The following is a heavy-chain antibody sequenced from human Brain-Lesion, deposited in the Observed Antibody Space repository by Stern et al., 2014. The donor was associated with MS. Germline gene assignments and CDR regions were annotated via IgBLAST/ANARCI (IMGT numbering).Heavy chain of an antibody. J-gene: IGHJ6*02. CDR3: ARDQRGITIFGVVTDYYYLGMDV. V-gene: IGHV1-2*02. CDR1: GYIFTGYY. CDR2: INPNTGGT. Sequence: QVQLVQSGAEVKKPGASVKVSCKTSGYIFTGYYIHWVRQAPGQGLEWMAWINPNTGGTKYAQTFQGRVTISRDTSISTAYVELSSLTSDDTAVYYCARDQRGITIFGVVTDYYYLGMDVWGQGTTVTVSS. D-gene: IGHD3-3*01.